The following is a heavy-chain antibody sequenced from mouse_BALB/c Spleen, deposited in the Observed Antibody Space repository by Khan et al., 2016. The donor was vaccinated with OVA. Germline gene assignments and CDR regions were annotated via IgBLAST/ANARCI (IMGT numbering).Heavy chain of an antibody. J-gene: IGHJ3*01. CDR1: GYTFTSYW. CDR3: ARREKYGYDPSWFAY. D-gene: IGHD2-2*01. V-gene: IGHV1-61*01. Sequence: QVQLKESGAELVRPGASVKLSCKASGYTFTSYWMNWVRQRPGQGLDWIGKINPSDSETHYNQMFKDKATLTVDKSSGTAYMQLSSLTSEDSAVYYCARREKYGYDPSWFAYWGQGTLVTGSA. CDR2: INPSDSET.